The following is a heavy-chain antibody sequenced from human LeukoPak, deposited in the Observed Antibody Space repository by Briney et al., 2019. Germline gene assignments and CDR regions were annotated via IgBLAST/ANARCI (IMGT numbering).Heavy chain of an antibody. CDR1: GGSISSYY. D-gene: IGHD3-3*01. CDR3: ARGSRTIFGVVIFFDY. V-gene: IGHV4-59*01. CDR2: IYYSGST. J-gene: IGHJ4*02. Sequence: SETLSLTCTVSGGSISSYYWSWIRQPPGKGLEWIGYIYYSGSTNYNPSLKSRVTISVDTSKNQFSLKLSSVTAADTAVYYCARGSRTIFGVVIFFDYWGQGTLVTVSS.